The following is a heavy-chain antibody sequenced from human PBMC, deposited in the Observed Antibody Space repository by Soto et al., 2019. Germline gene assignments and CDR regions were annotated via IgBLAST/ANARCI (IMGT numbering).Heavy chain of an antibody. CDR1: GFTFNPYN. Sequence: PGGSLRLSCEGSGFTFNPYNMNWVRQAPGKGLEWVASISTSSSYIYYAASVEGRFTVSRDNAKNSLYLQMSDLRDEDTAVYYCARGMERDTSKNWFDSWGQGTQVTVSS. CDR2: ISTSSSYI. D-gene: IGHD1-1*01. J-gene: IGHJ5*01. CDR3: ARGMERDTSKNWFDS. V-gene: IGHV3-21*01.